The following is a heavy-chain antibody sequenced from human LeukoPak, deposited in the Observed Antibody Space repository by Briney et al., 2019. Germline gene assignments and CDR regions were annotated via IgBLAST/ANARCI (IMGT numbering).Heavy chain of an antibody. CDR3: ARDTGSMAARFFDN. Sequence: RGSLRLSCAASGFTFSSFTMSWVRQAPGKGLEWVSVIYSGGSTYYADSVKGRFTISRDNSKNTLYLQMNSLRAEDTAVYYCARDTGSMAARFFDNWGQGTLVTVSS. D-gene: IGHD2-8*02. J-gene: IGHJ4*02. V-gene: IGHV3-53*01. CDR2: IYSGGST. CDR1: GFTFSSFT.